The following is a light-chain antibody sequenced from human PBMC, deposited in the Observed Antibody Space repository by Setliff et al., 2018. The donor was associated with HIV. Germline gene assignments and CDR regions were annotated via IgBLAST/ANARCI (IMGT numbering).Light chain of an antibody. V-gene: IGLV2-14*03. Sequence: QSVLTQPASVSGSPGQSITISCTGTSSDVGGYNYVSWYQQHPGKAPKLIIYDVKNRPPGVSNRFSGSKSGNTASLTISGLQAEDEADYYCSSYAITNTLLFGTGTKVTVL. J-gene: IGLJ1*01. CDR1: SSDVGGYNY. CDR3: SSYAITNTLL. CDR2: DVK.